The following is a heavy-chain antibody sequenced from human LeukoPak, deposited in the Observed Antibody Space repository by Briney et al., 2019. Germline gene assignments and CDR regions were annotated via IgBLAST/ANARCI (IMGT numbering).Heavy chain of an antibody. D-gene: IGHD3-22*01. V-gene: IGHV1-18*01. J-gene: IGHJ6*02. CDR2: ISAYNGKT. CDR1: GYTFTSYG. Sequence: GASVTVSCKASGYTFTSYGISWVRQAPGQGLEWMGWISAYNGKTNYAQKFQGRVTMTTDTSTTTAYMELRSLRSDDTAVYYCARKHHYDSSGYLDVWGQGSTVTVYS. CDR3: ARKHHYDSSGYLDV.